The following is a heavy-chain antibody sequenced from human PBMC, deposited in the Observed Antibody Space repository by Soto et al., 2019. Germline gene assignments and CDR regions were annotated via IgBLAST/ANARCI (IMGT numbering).Heavy chain of an antibody. J-gene: IGHJ6*02. CDR2: INPNSGGT. D-gene: IGHD2-15*01. Sequence: QVQLVQSGAEVKKPGGSVKVSCKASGYTFTGYYMHWVRQAPGQGLGWMGWINPNSGGTNYAQKSQCWVTMTRDTSISTAYMELSRLRSDDTAVYYCASGIGSGMDVWGQGTTVTISS. CDR1: GYTFTGYY. CDR3: ASGIGSGMDV. V-gene: IGHV1-2*04.